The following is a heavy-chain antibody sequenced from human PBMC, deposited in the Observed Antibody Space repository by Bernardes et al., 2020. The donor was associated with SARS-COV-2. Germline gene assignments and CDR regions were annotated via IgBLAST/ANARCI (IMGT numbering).Heavy chain of an antibody. J-gene: IGHJ6*02. V-gene: IGHV1-18*04. D-gene: IGHD6-13*01. CDR3: ARIIAANIQSMDV. CDR1: GYTLTSHD. CDR2: ISAYNGNT. Sequence: ASVKVSCKASGYTLTSHDITWVRQAPGQGLEWMGWISAYNGNTNYAQKFQGRVTMTTETSTSTAYMDLRNLRSDDTAMYYCARIIAANIQSMDVWGQGTTVIVSS.